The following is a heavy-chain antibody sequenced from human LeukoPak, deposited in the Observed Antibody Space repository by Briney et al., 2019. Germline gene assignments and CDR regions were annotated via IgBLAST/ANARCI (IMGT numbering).Heavy chain of an antibody. Sequence: SETLSLTCTVSGGSISSSSYYWGWIRQPPGKGLEWIGSIYYSGSTYYNPSLKSRVTISVDTSKNQFSLKLSSVTAADTAVYYCARGNCSSTSCSPPDCWGQGILVTVAS. CDR3: ARGNCSSTSCSPPDC. D-gene: IGHD2-2*01. V-gene: IGHV4-39*01. J-gene: IGHJ4*02. CDR2: IYYSGST. CDR1: GGSISSSSYY.